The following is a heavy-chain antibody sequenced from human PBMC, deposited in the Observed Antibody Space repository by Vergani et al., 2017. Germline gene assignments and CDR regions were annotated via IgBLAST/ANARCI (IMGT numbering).Heavy chain of an antibody. Sequence: QVQLQESGPGLVKPSETLSLTCTVSGGSISSHYWSWIRQPPVKGLEWIGYIYYSGSTNYNPSLKSRVTISVDTSKNQFSLKLSSVTAADTAVYYCGSSTQGYYYYYMDVWGKGTTVTVSS. J-gene: IGHJ6*03. V-gene: IGHV4-59*11. CDR2: IYYSGST. CDR3: GSSTQGYYYYYMDV. CDR1: GGSISSHY. D-gene: IGHD2-2*01.